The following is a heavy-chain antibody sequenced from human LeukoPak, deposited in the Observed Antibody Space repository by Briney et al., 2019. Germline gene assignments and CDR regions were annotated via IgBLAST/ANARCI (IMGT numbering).Heavy chain of an antibody. V-gene: IGHV3-23*01. J-gene: IGHJ4*02. CDR2: ISGSGGST. CDR1: GFTFSSYG. CDR3: ARDYYDSSGDYFDY. Sequence: GGSLRLSCAASGFTFSSYGMHWVRQAPGKGLEWVSTISGSGGSTYFADSVKGRFTISRDNSKNTLYLQMNSLRAEDTAVYYCARDYYDSSGDYFDYWGQGTLVTVSS. D-gene: IGHD3-22*01.